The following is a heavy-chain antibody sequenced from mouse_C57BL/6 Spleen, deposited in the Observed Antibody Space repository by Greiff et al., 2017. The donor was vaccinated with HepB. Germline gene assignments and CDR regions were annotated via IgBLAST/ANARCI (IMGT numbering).Heavy chain of an antibody. J-gene: IGHJ3*01. CDR3: ARAGGSYPAWFAY. CDR1: GYTFTSYW. D-gene: IGHD1-1*02. Sequence: VQLQQPGAELVKPGASVKLSCKASGYTFTSYWMQWVKERPGQGLEWIGEIDPSDSYTNYNQKFKGKATLTVDTSSSTAYMQLSSLTSEDSAVYYCARAGGSYPAWFAYWGQGTLVTVSA. V-gene: IGHV1-50*01. CDR2: IDPSDSYT.